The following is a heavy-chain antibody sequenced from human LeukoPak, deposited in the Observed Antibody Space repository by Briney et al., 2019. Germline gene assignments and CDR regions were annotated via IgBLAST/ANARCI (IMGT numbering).Heavy chain of an antibody. CDR1: GGSISSGGYY. J-gene: IGHJ4*02. D-gene: IGHD2-21*01. V-gene: IGHV4-39*07. Sequence: SETLSLTCTVSGGSISSGGYYWSWIRQSPGKALEWIGEIHHLGNTNYNPSLKSRVSMSLDKSKNELSLRLISVIAADTAVYYCARQQLIEGTFDYWGQGTLVTVSS. CDR3: ARQQLIEGTFDY. CDR2: IHHLGNT.